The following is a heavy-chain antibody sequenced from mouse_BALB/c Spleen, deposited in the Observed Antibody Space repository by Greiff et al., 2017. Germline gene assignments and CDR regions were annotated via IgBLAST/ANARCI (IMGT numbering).Heavy chain of an antibody. CDR2: IRNKANGYTT. J-gene: IGHJ3*01. CDR1: GFTFTDYY. CDR3: ARSLYYYGSSYGFAY. V-gene: IGHV7-3*02. D-gene: IGHD1-1*01. Sequence: EVMLVESGGGLVQPGGSLRLSCATSGFTFTDYYMSWVRQPPGKALEWLGFIRNKANGYTTEYSASVKGRFTISRDNSQSILYLQMNTLRAEDSATYYCARSLYYYGSSYGFAYWGQGTLVTVSA.